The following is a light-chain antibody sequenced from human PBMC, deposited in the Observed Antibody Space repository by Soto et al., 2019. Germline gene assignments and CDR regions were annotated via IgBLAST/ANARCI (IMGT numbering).Light chain of an antibody. V-gene: IGKV3-20*01. CDR1: QSVSSSY. Sequence: EIVLTQSPGTLSLSPWERATLSCRASQSVSSSYLAWYQQKPGQAPRLLIYGASRRATGIPDRFSGSGSGTDFTLTISSLQSEDFAVYYCQQYNNWRVWTFGQGTKVDIK. CDR3: QQYNNWRVWT. CDR2: GAS. J-gene: IGKJ1*01.